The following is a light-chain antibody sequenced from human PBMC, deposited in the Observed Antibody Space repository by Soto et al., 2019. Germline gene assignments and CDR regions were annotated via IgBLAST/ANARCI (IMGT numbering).Light chain of an antibody. J-gene: IGKJ4*01. CDR1: QSVSSSY. CDR3: QHYRIS. V-gene: IGKV3-20*01. CDR2: GAS. Sequence: EIVLTQSPGTLSLSPGERVTLSCRASQSVSSSYLAWYQHKPGQAPRLLIYGASSRATGIPDRFSGSGSGTDFTITIPRLEPEDFAVYYFQHYRISFGGGTKVEIK.